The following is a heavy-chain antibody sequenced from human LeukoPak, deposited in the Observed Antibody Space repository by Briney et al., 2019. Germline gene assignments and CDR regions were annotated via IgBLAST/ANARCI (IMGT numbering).Heavy chain of an antibody. CDR1: GFTFSSYT. Sequence: GGSLRLSCAASGFTFSSYTMNWVRQAPGKGLEWVSSISSNSSYIYYAESVKGRFTMSRDNAKNSLYLQMNSLRAEDTAVYYCARATTYDILTGYFDYWGQGTLVTVSS. CDR2: ISSNSSYI. V-gene: IGHV3-21*01. CDR3: ARATTYDILTGYFDY. D-gene: IGHD3-9*01. J-gene: IGHJ4*02.